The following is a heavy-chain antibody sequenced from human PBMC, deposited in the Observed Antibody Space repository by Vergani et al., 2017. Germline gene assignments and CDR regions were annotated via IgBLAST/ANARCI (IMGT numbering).Heavy chain of an antibody. D-gene: IGHD4-11*01. J-gene: IGHJ6*02. CDR2: VYTSGMT. CDR3: ARVRTTYYYGMDV. V-gene: IGHV4-61*02. CDR1: GGSINTGAYY. Sequence: QVQLEESGPGLVKPSETLSLTCTVSGGSINTGAYYWSWIRQPAGKGLEWIGRVYTSGMTNYNPSLKSRVTILVDRSKSQLSLKLTSVTAGDTAVYFCARVRTTYYYGMDVWGQGTTVTVSS.